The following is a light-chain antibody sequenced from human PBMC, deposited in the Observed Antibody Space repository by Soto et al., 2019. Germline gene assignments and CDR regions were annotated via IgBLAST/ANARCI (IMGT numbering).Light chain of an antibody. CDR1: QSVSSY. Sequence: EIVLTQSPATLSLSPGERATLSCRASQSVSSYLAWYQQKPGQAPRLLIYDASNRATGIPARFSGSGSGTDFTLTISSLEPEDFATYYCQHLNSYPWTFGQGTKVEIK. J-gene: IGKJ1*01. CDR3: QHLNSYPWT. V-gene: IGKV3-11*01. CDR2: DAS.